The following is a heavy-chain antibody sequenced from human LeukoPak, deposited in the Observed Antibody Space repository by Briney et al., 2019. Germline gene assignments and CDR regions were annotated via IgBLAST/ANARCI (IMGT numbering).Heavy chain of an antibody. Sequence: PGGSLRLSCAASGFTFSSYAMSWVRQAPGKGLVWISRIKSDGSIIVYADFVEGRFIISRDNAKNTLSLQMNSLRAEDTAVYFCAGGKSDFYKYNYALDVWGQGTTVTVAS. J-gene: IGHJ6*02. CDR3: AGGKSDFYKYNYALDV. CDR1: GFTFSSYA. D-gene: IGHD2-21*02. V-gene: IGHV3-74*01. CDR2: IKSDGSII.